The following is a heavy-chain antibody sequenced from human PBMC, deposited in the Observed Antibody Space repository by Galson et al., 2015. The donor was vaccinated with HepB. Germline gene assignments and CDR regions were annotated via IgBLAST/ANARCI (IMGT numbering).Heavy chain of an antibody. CDR2: IYYSGST. CDR1: GGFIRSYY. CDR3: ARSHDSSGFHYYGMDV. D-gene: IGHD3-22*01. V-gene: IGHV4-59*01. J-gene: IGHJ6*02. Sequence: ETLSLTCTVSGGFIRSYYWSWIRQPPGKGLEWIGYIYYSGSTNYNPSLKSRVTISVDTSKNQFSLKLSSVTAADTAVYYCARSHDSSGFHYYGMDVWGQGTTVTVSS.